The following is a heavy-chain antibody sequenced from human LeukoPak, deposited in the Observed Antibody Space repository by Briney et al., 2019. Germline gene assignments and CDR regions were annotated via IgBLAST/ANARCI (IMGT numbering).Heavy chain of an antibody. D-gene: IGHD4-17*01. CDR1: GVSFDDYY. CDR2: INHSGYT. J-gene: IGHJ4*02. Sequence: SETLSLTCAVSGVSFDDYYWAWVRQTPGKGLEWIGEINHSGYTNDSPPLKSRVTLSIDTSKKQFSLNLRSVTVADAGIYYCTRMTTGHDYWGQGTLVTVSS. V-gene: IGHV4-34*01. CDR3: TRMTTGHDY.